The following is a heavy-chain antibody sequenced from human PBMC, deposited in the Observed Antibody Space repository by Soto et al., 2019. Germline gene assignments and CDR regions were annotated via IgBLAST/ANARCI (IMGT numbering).Heavy chain of an antibody. CDR3: AKDRDRAYGSGTVSLFDY. Sequence: EVQLLESGGGLVQPGGSLRLSCAASGFTFSSYAMSWVRQAPGKGLEWVSAISGSGGSTYYADSVKGRFTISRDNSKNTLYLQMNSLRAEDTAVYYCAKDRDRAYGSGTVSLFDYWGQGTLVTVSS. J-gene: IGHJ4*02. V-gene: IGHV3-23*01. D-gene: IGHD3-10*01. CDR2: ISGSGGST. CDR1: GFTFSSYA.